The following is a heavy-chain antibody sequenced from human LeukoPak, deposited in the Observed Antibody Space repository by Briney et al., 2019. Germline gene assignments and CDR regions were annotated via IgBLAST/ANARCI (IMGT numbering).Heavy chain of an antibody. V-gene: IGHV1-46*01. CDR3: ASHSGRIAAAGPGGAFDI. CDR1: GYTFSSYY. J-gene: IGHJ3*02. Sequence: GASGKVSCKAAGYTFSSYYMHGVRQAPGQGREWRGIINPSGGNTSYAQKFQGRVTMTRATSTSTVYMELSRLSSEDTAVYSCASHSGRIAAAGPGGAFDIWGQGTMVTVSS. D-gene: IGHD6-13*01. CDR2: INPSGGNT.